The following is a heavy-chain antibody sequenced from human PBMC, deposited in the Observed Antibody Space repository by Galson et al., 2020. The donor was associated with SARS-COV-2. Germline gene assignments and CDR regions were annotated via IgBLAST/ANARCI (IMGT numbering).Heavy chain of an antibody. CDR1: GGTFSSYA. Sequence: SVNVSCKASGGTFSSYAISWVRPAPGQGLAWMRGIIPIFGTANYAQKFQGRVTITADESTSTAYMELSSLRSEDTAVYYCARFKVIDCSSTSCYEDYYYYGMDVWGQGTTVTVSS. D-gene: IGHD2-2*01. CDR2: IIPIFGTA. J-gene: IGHJ6*02. CDR3: ARFKVIDCSSTSCYEDYYYYGMDV. V-gene: IGHV1-69*13.